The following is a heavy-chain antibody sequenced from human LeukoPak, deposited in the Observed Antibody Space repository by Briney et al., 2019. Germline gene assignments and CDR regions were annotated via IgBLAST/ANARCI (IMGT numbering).Heavy chain of an antibody. D-gene: IGHD2-21*02. CDR1: GFTFSSYA. J-gene: IGHJ4*02. Sequence: PGGSLRLSCAASGFTFSSYAMSWVRQARGKGLEWVSVISGNGGSTYYADSVKGRFTISRDNSKNTLYLQMNSLRGEDTAVYYCAKADSAREVTLKSTIDYWGQGTLVTVSS. CDR2: ISGNGGST. CDR3: AKADSAREVTLKSTIDY. V-gene: IGHV3-23*01.